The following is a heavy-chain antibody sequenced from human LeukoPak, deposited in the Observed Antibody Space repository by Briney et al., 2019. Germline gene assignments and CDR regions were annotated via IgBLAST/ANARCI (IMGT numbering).Heavy chain of an antibody. V-gene: IGHV4-59*01. J-gene: IGHJ6*03. CDR2: IYYSGST. CDR1: GGSISSYY. Sequence: PSETLSLTCTVSGGSISSYYWSWIRQPPGKGLEWIGCIYYSGSTNYNPSLKSRVTISVDTSKNQFSLKLSSVTAADTAVYYCARGARAKTTVYYYYYMDVWGKGTTVTVSS. CDR3: ARGARAKTTVYYYYYMDV. D-gene: IGHD4-17*01.